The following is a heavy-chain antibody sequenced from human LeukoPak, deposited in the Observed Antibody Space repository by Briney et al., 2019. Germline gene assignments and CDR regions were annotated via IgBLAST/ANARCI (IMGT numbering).Heavy chain of an antibody. Sequence: SETLSLTCTVSGGSISSYYWSWIRQPPGKGLEWIGYIYYSGSTNYNPSLKSRVTISVDTSKNQFSLKLSSVTAADTAVYYCARRGTMIHLIDYWGQGTLVTVSS. D-gene: IGHD3-22*01. V-gene: IGHV4-59*12. CDR3: ARRGTMIHLIDY. J-gene: IGHJ4*02. CDR2: IYYSGST. CDR1: GGSISSYY.